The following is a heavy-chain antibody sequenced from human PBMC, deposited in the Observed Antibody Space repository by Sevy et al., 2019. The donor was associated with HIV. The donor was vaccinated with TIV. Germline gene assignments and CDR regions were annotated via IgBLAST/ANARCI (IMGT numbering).Heavy chain of an antibody. D-gene: IGHD3-10*01. Sequence: GSLRLSCAASGFTFSGYWMSWVRQAPGKGLEWVANIKQDGSEKYYVDSVKGRFTISRDNAKNSLYLQMNSLRAEDTAVYYCARERKYQLPSTYGSGSYADYWGQGTLVTVSS. J-gene: IGHJ4*02. CDR1: GFTFSGYW. CDR3: ARERKYQLPSTYGSGSYADY. V-gene: IGHV3-7*01. CDR2: IKQDGSEK.